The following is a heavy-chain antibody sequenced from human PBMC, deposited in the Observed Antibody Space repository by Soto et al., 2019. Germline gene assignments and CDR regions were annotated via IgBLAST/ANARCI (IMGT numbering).Heavy chain of an antibody. V-gene: IGHV3-48*01. CDR1: GFTFSTYS. J-gene: IGHJ4*02. D-gene: IGHD3-3*01. CDR3: AKAPLEWLLYLSWWYFDY. CDR2: ISSSSTTI. Sequence: PGGSLRLSCAASGFTFSTYSMNWVRQAPGKGLEWVSYISSSSTTIYYADSVRGRFTISRDNSKNTLYLQMNSLRAEDTAVYYCAKAPLEWLLYLSWWYFDYWGQGTLVTVSS.